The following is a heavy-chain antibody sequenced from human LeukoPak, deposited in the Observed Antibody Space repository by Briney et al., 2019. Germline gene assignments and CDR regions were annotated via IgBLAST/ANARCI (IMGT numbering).Heavy chain of an antibody. CDR3: ARDNSPGWFDP. CDR1: GFTFSDYY. CDR2: ISSSSSYT. V-gene: IGHV3-11*06. J-gene: IGHJ5*02. Sequence: PGGSLRLSCAASGFTFSDYYMSWIRQAPGKGLEWVSYISSSSSYTKYADSVKGRFTISRDNAKNTVYLQMNSLRAEDTALYYCARDNSPGWFDPWGQGTLVTVSS. D-gene: IGHD4-23*01.